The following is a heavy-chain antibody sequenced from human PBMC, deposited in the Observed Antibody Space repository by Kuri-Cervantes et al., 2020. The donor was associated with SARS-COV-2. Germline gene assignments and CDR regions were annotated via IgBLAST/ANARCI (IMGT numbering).Heavy chain of an antibody. V-gene: IGHV1-8*01. D-gene: IGHD2-21*01. Sequence: ASVKVSCKTSGYTFTSYGTTWVRQAPGQGLEWMGMVKTNSGNTLYAQIFQGRVTMTRDTSTSTVYLELSSLTSEDTAIYYCYCAPKEGFDSWGQGTLVTVSS. CDR2: VKTNSGNT. CDR3: YCAPKEGFDS. J-gene: IGHJ4*02. CDR1: GYTFTSYG.